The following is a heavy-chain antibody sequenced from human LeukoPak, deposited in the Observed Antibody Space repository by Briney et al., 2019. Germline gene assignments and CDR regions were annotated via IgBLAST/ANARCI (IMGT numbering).Heavy chain of an antibody. CDR1: GGTFSSYA. V-gene: IGHV1-69*05. Sequence: GASVKVSCKASGGTFSSYAISWVRQAPGQGLEWMGGIIPIFGTANYAQKFQGRVTITTDGSTSTAYMELSSLRSDDTAVYYCARDRGPMVRGEVGYWGQGTLVTVSS. J-gene: IGHJ4*02. CDR3: ARDRGPMVRGEVGY. D-gene: IGHD3-10*01. CDR2: IIPIFGTA.